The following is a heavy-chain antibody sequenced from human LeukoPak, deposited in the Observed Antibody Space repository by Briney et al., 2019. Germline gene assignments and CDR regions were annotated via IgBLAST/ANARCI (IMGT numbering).Heavy chain of an antibody. CDR3: ARALPATITIFRVGNWFDP. J-gene: IGHJ5*02. D-gene: IGHD3-3*01. Sequence: ASVKVSCKASGYTFTSYYMHWVRQAPGQGLEWMGIINPSGGSTSYAQKFQGRVTMTRDTSTSTVYMELSSLRSEDTAVYYCARALPATITIFRVGNWFDPWGQGTLVTVSS. CDR2: INPSGGST. V-gene: IGHV1-46*03. CDR1: GYTFTSYY.